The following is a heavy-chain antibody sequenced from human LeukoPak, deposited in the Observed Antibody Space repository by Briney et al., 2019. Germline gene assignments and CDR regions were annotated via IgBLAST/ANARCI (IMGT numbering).Heavy chain of an antibody. CDR3: VRASNSAATPGY. CDR2: ITSEGSSQ. D-gene: IGHD6-13*01. V-gene: IGHV3-74*01. Sequence: GGSLRLSCAASGFTFSTYWMHWVRQAPGKGLVGVSHITSEGSSQAYAVSVKCRFTISRDNERNMVDLQLSSLRVDDTGVYYCVRASNSAATPGYWGQGTLVTVSS. CDR1: GFTFSTYW. J-gene: IGHJ4*02.